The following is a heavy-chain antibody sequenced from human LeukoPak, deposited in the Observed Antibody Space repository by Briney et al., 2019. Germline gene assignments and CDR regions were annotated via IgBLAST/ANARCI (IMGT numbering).Heavy chain of an antibody. J-gene: IGHJ4*02. CDR1: GFTFSSYS. CDR3: ARERGSSSFVFDY. D-gene: IGHD6-13*01. Sequence: GGSLRLSCAASGFTFSSYSMNWVRRAPGKGLEWVSSISSSSSYIYYADSVKGRFTISRDNAKNSLYLQMNSLRAEDTAVYYCARERGSSSFVFDYWGQGTLVTVSS. V-gene: IGHV3-21*01. CDR2: ISSSSSYI.